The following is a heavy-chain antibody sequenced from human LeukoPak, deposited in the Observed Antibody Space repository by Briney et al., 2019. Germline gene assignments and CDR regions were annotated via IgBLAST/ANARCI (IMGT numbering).Heavy chain of an antibody. CDR2: IIPIFGTA. J-gene: IGHJ6*02. CDR3: ARDIIVVVPAAQDYYYYGMDV. Sequence: ASVKVSCKASGGTFSSYAISWVRQAPGQGLEWMGGIIPIFGTANYAQKFQGRVTITADESTSTAYMELSSLRSEDTAVYYCARDIIVVVPAAQDYYYYGMDVWGQGTTVTVSS. CDR1: GGTFSSYA. V-gene: IGHV1-69*13. D-gene: IGHD2-2*01.